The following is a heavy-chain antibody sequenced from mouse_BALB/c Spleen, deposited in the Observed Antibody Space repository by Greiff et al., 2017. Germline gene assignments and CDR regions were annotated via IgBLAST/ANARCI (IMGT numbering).Heavy chain of an antibody. CDR3: ARELRDYFDY. D-gene: IGHD1-1*01. V-gene: IGHV5-17*02. Sequence: EVQLVESGGGLVQPGGSRKLSCAASGFTFSSFGMHWVRQAPEKGLEWVAYISSGSSTIYYADTVKGRFTISRDNPKNTLFLQMTSLRSEDTAMYYCARELRDYFDYWGQGTTLTVSS. CDR1: GFTFSSFG. CDR2: ISSGSSTI. J-gene: IGHJ2*01.